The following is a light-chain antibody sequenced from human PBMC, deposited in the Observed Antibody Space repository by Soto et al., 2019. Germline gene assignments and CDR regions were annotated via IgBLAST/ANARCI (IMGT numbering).Light chain of an antibody. CDR2: GNS. Sequence: QSVLTQPPSVSGAPGQRVTISCTGSSSNIGAGYDVHWYQQLPGTAPKLLIYGNSNRPSGVPDRFSGSKSGTSASLAITGLQAEDEADYYCQSYDSSLSGVFGTGTKATV. J-gene: IGLJ1*01. V-gene: IGLV1-40*01. CDR1: SSNIGAGYD. CDR3: QSYDSSLSGV.